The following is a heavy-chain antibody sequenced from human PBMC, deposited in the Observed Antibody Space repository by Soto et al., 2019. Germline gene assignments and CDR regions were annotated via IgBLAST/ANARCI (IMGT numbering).Heavy chain of an antibody. CDR1: GGSISSGDYY. D-gene: IGHD4-17*01. J-gene: IGHJ3*02. CDR2: IYYSGST. CDR3: ATGPMTTVASDAFDI. Sequence: QVQLQESGPGLVKPSQTLSLTCTVSGGSISSGDYYWSWIRQPPGKGLEWIGYIYYSGSTYYNPSLKSRVTIXXDXAXXQFSLKLSSVTAADTAVYYCATGPMTTVASDAFDIWGQGTMVTASS. V-gene: IGHV4-30-4*01.